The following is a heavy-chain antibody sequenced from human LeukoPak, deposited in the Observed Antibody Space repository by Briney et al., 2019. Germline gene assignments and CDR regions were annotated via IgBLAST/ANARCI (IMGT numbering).Heavy chain of an antibody. CDR2: INPSGGST. CDR1: GYTFTSYY. Sequence: ASVKVSCKASGYTFTSYYMHWVRQAPGQGLEWMGIINPSGGSTSYAQKFQGGVTMTRDTSTSTVYMELSSLRSEDTAVYYCARLMDYYDIASAFDIWGQGTMVTVSS. D-gene: IGHD3-22*01. V-gene: IGHV1-46*01. CDR3: ARLMDYYDIASAFDI. J-gene: IGHJ3*02.